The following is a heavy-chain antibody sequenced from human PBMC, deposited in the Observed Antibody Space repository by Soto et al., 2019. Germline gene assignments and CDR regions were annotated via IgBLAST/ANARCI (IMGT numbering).Heavy chain of an antibody. Sequence: GASVKVSCKASGVTFSSYAISWVRQAPLQVLEWMGGIIPIFGTAKYAQKFQGRVTITADESTRTAYMELRSRRSEDTAVYYCAREPDTYDAFDIWGQGTMVTVSS. J-gene: IGHJ3*02. CDR2: IIPIFGTA. CDR1: GVTFSSYA. CDR3: AREPDTYDAFDI. D-gene: IGHD5-18*01. V-gene: IGHV1-69*13.